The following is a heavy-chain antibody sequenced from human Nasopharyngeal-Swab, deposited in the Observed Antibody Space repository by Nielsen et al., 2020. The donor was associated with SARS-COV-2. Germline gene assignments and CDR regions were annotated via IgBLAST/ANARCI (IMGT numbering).Heavy chain of an antibody. CDR1: GFAFTDYS. V-gene: IGHV3-15*07. CDR2: IKSEIDGGTR. J-gene: IGHJ4*02. D-gene: IGHD2-2*01. CDR3: TTQKGPTALDY. Sequence: GESLKISCAASGFAFTDYSMDWVRQAPGKGPEWVGRIKSEIDGGTRDYAAPVKGRFTISRDDSRNTLYLQMNSLKTEDTALYYCTTQKGPTALDYWGQGTLVTVSS.